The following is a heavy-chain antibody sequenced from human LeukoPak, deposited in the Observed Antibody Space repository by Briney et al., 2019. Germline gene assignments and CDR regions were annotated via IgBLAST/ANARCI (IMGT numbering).Heavy chain of an antibody. V-gene: IGHV3-21*01. Sequence: PGRSLRLSCAASGLTLSRQGMYWVGQAPGKGLEWVSSISSSSSYIYYADSVKGRFTISRDNAKNSLYLQMNSLRAEDTAVYYCASGAGYRSGGSCGNDFDYWGQGTLVTVSS. CDR1: GLTLSRQG. J-gene: IGHJ4*02. D-gene: IGHD2-15*01. CDR3: ASGAGYRSGGSCGNDFDY. CDR2: ISSSSSYI.